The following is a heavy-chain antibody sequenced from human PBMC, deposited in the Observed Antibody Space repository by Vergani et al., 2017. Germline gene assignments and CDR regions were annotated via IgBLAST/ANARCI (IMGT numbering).Heavy chain of an antibody. Sequence: DEELVESGGGLVLPGWSLRLSCAASGFLFSALSMNWFRQTPTRGLEWVAYVIGDGAVAHYADSVRGRFIISRDNGPDSLFLQMNNVRVDDSAVYYCATKWGLFGGRGARVTVS. CDR3: ATKWGLF. CDR1: GFLFSALS. V-gene: IGHV3-48*01. J-gene: IGHJ4*02. D-gene: IGHD3-3*01. CDR2: VIGDGAVA.